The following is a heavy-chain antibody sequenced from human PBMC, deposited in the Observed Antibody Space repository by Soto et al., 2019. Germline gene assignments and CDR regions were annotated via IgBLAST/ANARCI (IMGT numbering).Heavy chain of an antibody. CDR3: ACHCSGGDCYPSNFYSMDV. Sequence: PGGSLRLSCAASGFTFSTYNMDWFRQAPGKGPEWVSAISSTGTYIYYADSVKGRFTISRDDAKNSLFLQMNSLRVEDTAIYYCACHCSGGDCYPSNFYSMDVWGQGTTVTVS. V-gene: IGHV3-21*01. D-gene: IGHD2-15*01. J-gene: IGHJ6*02. CDR1: GFTFSTYN. CDR2: ISSTGTYI.